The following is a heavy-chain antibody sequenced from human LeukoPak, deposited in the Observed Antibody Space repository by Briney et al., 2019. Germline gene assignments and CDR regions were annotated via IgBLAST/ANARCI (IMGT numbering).Heavy chain of an antibody. CDR3: AREGGGYCSSTSCYRGYYFDY. V-gene: IGHV3-33*01. CDR1: GFTFSSYG. D-gene: IGHD2-2*01. J-gene: IGHJ4*02. CDR2: IRYDGSNK. Sequence: TLRLSCAASGFTFSSYGLHWVRQAPGKGLEWGAIIRYDGSNKYYADSVKGRFTISRDNAKNSLYLQMNSLRAEDTAVYYCAREGGGYCSSTSCYRGYYFDYWGQGTLVTVSS.